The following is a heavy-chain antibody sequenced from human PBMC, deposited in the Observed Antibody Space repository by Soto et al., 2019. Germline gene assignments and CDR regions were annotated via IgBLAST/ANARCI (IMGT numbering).Heavy chain of an antibody. Sequence: QAQLMQSGAEVKKPGSSVKVSCKASGGTFSGYAINWVRQAPGQGLEWMGGIIPLLGITDYGQKFQGRSTIAADESTGTAYMDLRGLRSEDTAVYYCARDPRSITVTTSSEDFQHWGQGTLVSVSS. CDR2: IIPLLGIT. CDR1: GGTFSGYA. J-gene: IGHJ1*01. D-gene: IGHD1-20*01. V-gene: IGHV1-69*01. CDR3: ARDPRSITVTTSSEDFQH.